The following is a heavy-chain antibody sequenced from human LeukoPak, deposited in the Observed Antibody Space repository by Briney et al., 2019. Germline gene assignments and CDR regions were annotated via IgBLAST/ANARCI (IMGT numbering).Heavy chain of an antibody. D-gene: IGHD3-16*02. CDR2: IYYSGST. J-gene: IGHJ3*02. V-gene: IGHV4-39*07. CDR3: ARAWGIYDYVWVSYHYTAFDM. CDR1: GGSINSTNYY. Sequence: PSETLSLACTVPGGSINSTNYYWGWIRQSPGKGLDWIGTIYYSGSTFYNSSLKSRLTISIDTSKNQFSMKLKSVTAADTAVYFCARAWGIYDYVWVSYHYTAFDMWGQGTMVTVSS.